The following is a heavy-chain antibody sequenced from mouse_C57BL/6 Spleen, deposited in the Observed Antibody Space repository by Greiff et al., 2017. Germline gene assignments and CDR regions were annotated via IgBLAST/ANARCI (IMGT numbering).Heavy chain of an antibody. V-gene: IGHV1-15*01. Sequence: VQGVESGAELVRPGASVTLSCKASGYTFTDYEMHWVKQTPVQGLEWIGAIDPETGGTAYNQQFKGKAILTADKTSSTAYMELRSLASEDSAVYDCASGYAFDYWGQGTTLTVSS. J-gene: IGHJ2*01. D-gene: IGHD2-2*01. CDR2: IDPETGGT. CDR3: ASGYAFDY. CDR1: GYTFTDYE.